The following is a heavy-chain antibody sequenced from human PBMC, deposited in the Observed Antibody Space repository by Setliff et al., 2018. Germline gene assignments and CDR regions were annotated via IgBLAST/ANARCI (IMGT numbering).Heavy chain of an antibody. J-gene: IGHJ4*02. CDR1: GYTFSTYA. CDR2: INAGNGNT. V-gene: IGHV1-3*01. CDR3: ARDRCGGDCNDGYIDY. Sequence: ASVKVSCKASGYTFSTYAMHWVRQAPGQRLEWMGWINAGNGNTKYSEEFQDRVTITRDTSASTAYMELRSLRSEDTALYYCARDRCGGDCNDGYIDYWGQGTLVTVSS. D-gene: IGHD2-21*01.